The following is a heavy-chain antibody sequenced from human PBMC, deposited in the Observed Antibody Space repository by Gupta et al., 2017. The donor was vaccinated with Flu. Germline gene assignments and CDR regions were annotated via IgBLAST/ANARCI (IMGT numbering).Heavy chain of an antibody. Sequence: VRQAPGKGLEWGATRKHDGSEKYYVDSVKGRFTLSRDNAKNSVYLQMNTLRVEDTALYYCARVEWLVNRYIDYWGQGTLVTVSS. J-gene: IGHJ4*02. D-gene: IGHD6-19*01. V-gene: IGHV3-7*01. CDR2: RKHDGSEK. CDR3: ARVEWLVNRYIDY.